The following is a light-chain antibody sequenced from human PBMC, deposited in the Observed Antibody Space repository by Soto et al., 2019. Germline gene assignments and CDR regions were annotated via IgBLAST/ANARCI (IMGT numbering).Light chain of an antibody. V-gene: IGKV1-17*01. CDR3: LQHDSNVWT. J-gene: IGKJ1*01. CDR1: QDIQNA. Sequence: DIQMTQTPSSLSASVGDRVTITCRASQDIQNALGWYQQKPGKAPKRLIYAASRLQSGVPSRFRGSRSGTEFTLTISSLQPEDFATYYCLQHDSNVWTFGQGSKADI. CDR2: AAS.